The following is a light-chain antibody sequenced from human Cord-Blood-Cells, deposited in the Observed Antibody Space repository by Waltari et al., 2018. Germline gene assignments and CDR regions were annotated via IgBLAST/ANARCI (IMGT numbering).Light chain of an antibody. CDR3: CSYAGSYTWV. V-gene: IGLV2-11*01. Sequence: QSALTQPRSVSGSPRQSVTISCHGTSSDVGGYNYVSRYQQHPGKAPKPMIYDVSKRPSGVPDRFSGSKSGNTASLTISGRQAEDEADYYCCSYAGSYTWVFGGGTKLTVL. CDR2: DVS. CDR1: SSDVGGYNY. J-gene: IGLJ3*02.